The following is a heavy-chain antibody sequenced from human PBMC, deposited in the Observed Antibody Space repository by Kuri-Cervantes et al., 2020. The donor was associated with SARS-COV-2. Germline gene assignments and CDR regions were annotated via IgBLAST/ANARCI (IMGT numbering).Heavy chain of an antibody. CDR1: GFTCSGHW. CDR3: AREGAVRSAQYYGDYGMDV. J-gene: IGHJ6*02. CDR2: INPDGGYT. D-gene: IGHD3-3*01. V-gene: IGHV3-74*01. Sequence: GGSLRLSCAASGFTCSGHWIHWVRQAPGKGLVLVSRINPDGGYTNNADSVKGRFTLSRDNAKNMLFLQMNSLRAEDTAVYYCAREGAVRSAQYYGDYGMDVWGQGTTVTVSS.